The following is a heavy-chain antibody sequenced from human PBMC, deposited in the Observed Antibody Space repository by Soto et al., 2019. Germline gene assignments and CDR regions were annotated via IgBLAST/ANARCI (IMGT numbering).Heavy chain of an antibody. D-gene: IGHD2-21*02. V-gene: IGHV3-23*01. CDR1: GFTFSSYA. J-gene: IGHJ4*02. Sequence: GGSLRLSCAASGFTFSSYAMSWVRQAPGKGLEWVSAISGSGGSTYYADSVKGRFTISRDNSKNTLYLQMNSLRAEDTSVYYCAKSNHIVVVTDTYNYDYWGQGTLVTVSS. CDR3: AKSNHIVVVTDTYNYDY. CDR2: ISGSGGST.